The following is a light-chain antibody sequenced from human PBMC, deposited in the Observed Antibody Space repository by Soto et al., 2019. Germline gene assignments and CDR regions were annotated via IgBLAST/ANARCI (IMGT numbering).Light chain of an antibody. V-gene: IGKV3-15*01. Sequence: EIVMTQSPANLSVSPGERATLSCRASQSVSSNLAWNQQKPGQGPRLLIYGASTRATSIPARFSGSGSGTEFTLTINSLQSEDFAVYYCQQYNKWPPYTFGQGTKLEIK. J-gene: IGKJ2*01. CDR1: QSVSSN. CDR3: QQYNKWPPYT. CDR2: GAS.